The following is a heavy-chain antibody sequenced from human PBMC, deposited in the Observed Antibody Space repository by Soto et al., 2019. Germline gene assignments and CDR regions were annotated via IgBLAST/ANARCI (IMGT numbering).Heavy chain of an antibody. CDR3: VTVLGYTYYYVSSGGKTPHEGSLVC. D-gene: IGHD3-22*01. Sequence: ASVKVSCKVSGYTLTELSMHWVRQAPGKGLEWKGGFDPEDGEKIYAQKFQGRVTMTEDTSTDTAYKELSSLRSEETAVYYCVTVLGYTYYYVSSGGKTPHEGSLVCWGQGNLFTVSS. V-gene: IGHV1-24*01. CDR1: GYTLTELS. J-gene: IGHJ4*02. CDR2: FDPEDGEK.